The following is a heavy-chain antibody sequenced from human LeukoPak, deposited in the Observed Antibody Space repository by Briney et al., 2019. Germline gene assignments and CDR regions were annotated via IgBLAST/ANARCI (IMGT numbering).Heavy chain of an antibody. D-gene: IGHD4-17*01. Sequence: GGSLGLSCAASGFTFDDYAMHWVRQAPGKGLEWVSLISWDGGSTYYADSVKGRFTISRDNSKNSRYLQMNSLRAEDTALYYCAKDGAVTTEYYFDYWGQGTLVTVSS. CDR1: GFTFDDYA. V-gene: IGHV3-43D*04. CDR2: ISWDGGST. J-gene: IGHJ4*02. CDR3: AKDGAVTTEYYFDY.